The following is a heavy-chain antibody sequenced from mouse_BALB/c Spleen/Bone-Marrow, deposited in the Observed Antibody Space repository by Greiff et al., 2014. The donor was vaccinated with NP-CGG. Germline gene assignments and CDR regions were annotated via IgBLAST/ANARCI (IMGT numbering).Heavy chain of an antibody. CDR3: ARRGTGVDY. V-gene: IGHV1-63*02. CDR2: IYPGGGYT. J-gene: IGHJ2*01. CDR1: GYTFTNYW. Sequence: SGAEPVRPGTSVKISCKASGYTFTNYWLGWVKRRPGHGLEWIGDIYPGGGYTNYNEKFKGEATLTADTSSSTAYMQLSSLTSEDSAVYFCARRGTGVDYWGQGTTLTVSS. D-gene: IGHD4-1*01.